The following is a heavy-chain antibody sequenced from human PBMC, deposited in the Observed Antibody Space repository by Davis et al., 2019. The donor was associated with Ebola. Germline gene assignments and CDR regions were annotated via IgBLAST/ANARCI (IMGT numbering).Heavy chain of an antibody. CDR3: ARSCSSTNCYPDY. D-gene: IGHD2-2*01. J-gene: IGHJ4*02. CDR2: TRNRANSYTT. V-gene: IGHV3-72*01. CDR1: GFTLSDHY. Sequence: GESLKISCAASGFTLSDHYMDWVRQAPGKGLQWVGHTRNRANSYTTEYAASVKGRFTISRDDSKNSLYLQMNSLRTEDTALYYCARSCSSTNCYPDYWGQGTLVTVSS.